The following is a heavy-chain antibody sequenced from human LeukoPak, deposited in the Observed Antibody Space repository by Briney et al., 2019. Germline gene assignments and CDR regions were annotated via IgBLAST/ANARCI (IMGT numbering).Heavy chain of an antibody. D-gene: IGHD1-7*01. CDR2: ISSSSSTI. Sequence: PGGSLRLSCAASGFTFSSYSMNWVRQAPGKGLEWVSYISSSSSTIYYADSVKGRFTISRDNAKNSLYLQMNSLRAEDTAVYYCARNNWNYARWRAFDIWGQGTMVTVSS. CDR1: GFTFSSYS. J-gene: IGHJ3*02. CDR3: ARNNWNYARWRAFDI. V-gene: IGHV3-48*01.